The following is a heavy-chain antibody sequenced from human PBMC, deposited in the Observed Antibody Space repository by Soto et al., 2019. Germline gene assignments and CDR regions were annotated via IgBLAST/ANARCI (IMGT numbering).Heavy chain of an antibody. D-gene: IGHD1-26*01. CDR2: ISSSSSTI. CDR3: ARVGATEY. CDR1: GFTFSTYS. V-gene: IGHV3-48*02. J-gene: IGHJ4*02. Sequence: GGSLRLSCAASGFTFSTYSMNWVRQAPGKGLEWLSYISSSSSTIYYADSVKGRFTISSDNAKNSLSLQMNSLRDEDTAVYYCARVGATEYWGQGTLVTVSS.